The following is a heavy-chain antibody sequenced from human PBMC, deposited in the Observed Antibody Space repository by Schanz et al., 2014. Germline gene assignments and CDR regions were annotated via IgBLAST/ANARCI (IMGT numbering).Heavy chain of an antibody. CDR1: RIIFGTYS. CDR2: INSRSNLI. CDR3: AGAVAAVRADSFDI. Sequence: EVQLVESGGGLVKPGGSLRLSCTASRIIFGTYSMNWIRQTPKGLEWVSSINSRSNLIYYADSVKGRFIISRDNAKNALYLQMNSLRAEDTAVYYCAGAVAAVRADSFDIWGQGTMVAVSS. J-gene: IGHJ3*02. D-gene: IGHD6-13*01. V-gene: IGHV3-21*01.